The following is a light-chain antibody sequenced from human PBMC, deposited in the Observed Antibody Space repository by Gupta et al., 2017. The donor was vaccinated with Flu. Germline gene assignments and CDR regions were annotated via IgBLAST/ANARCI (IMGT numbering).Light chain of an antibody. Sequence: EIVLTQSPATLSLSPGDRATLSCRASQSVSTYLAWYQQKPGQAPRLLIYDASNRATGIPARFSGSGSWTDFTLTITYLEPEDFAVYYCQQRSNWPPSITFGQGTRLEIK. CDR2: DAS. CDR3: QQRSNWPPSIT. V-gene: IGKV3-11*01. CDR1: QSVSTY. J-gene: IGKJ5*01.